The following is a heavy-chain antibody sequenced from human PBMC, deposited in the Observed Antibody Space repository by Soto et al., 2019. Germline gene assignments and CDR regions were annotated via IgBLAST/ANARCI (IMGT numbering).Heavy chain of an antibody. V-gene: IGHV3-30-3*01. CDR3: ASPPPYYYDSSGYYLGY. Sequence: GGSLRLSCAASGFTFSSYAMHWVRQAPGKGLEWVAVISYDGSNKYYADSVKGRFTIPRDNSKNTLYLQMNSLRAEDTAVYYCASPPPYYYDSSGYYLGYWGQGTLVTVSS. J-gene: IGHJ4*02. CDR1: GFTFSSYA. D-gene: IGHD3-22*01. CDR2: ISYDGSNK.